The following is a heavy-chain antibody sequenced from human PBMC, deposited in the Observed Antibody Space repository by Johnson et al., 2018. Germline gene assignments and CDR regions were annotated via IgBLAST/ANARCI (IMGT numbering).Heavy chain of an antibody. CDR1: GFTFSDSI. Sequence: VQLVQSGGNLVQPGGSLRLSCAASGFTFSDSIMNWVRQAPGKGLEWVSVISARGDITVYSDAVKGRFTISRDNAKNTVYLQINSLSAEDTAVYHCAAGGGLDVWGQGTTVTVSS. D-gene: IGHD3-16*01. CDR2: ISARGDIT. V-gene: IGHV3-23*04. CDR3: AAGGGLDV. J-gene: IGHJ6*02.